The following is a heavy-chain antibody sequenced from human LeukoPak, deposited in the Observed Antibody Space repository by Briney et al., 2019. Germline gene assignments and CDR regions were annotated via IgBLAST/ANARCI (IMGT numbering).Heavy chain of an antibody. CDR3: AKGFGKEDY. CDR2: INTQGTYT. Sequence: GGSLRLSCAVSGITFSSYWMHWVRQDPGRGLLWVSRINTQGTYTNYADSVKGRFTISRDNSKNTLYLQMNSLRAEDTAVYYCAKGFGKEDYWGQGTLVTVSS. J-gene: IGHJ4*02. D-gene: IGHD3-10*01. CDR1: GITFSSYW. V-gene: IGHV3-74*01.